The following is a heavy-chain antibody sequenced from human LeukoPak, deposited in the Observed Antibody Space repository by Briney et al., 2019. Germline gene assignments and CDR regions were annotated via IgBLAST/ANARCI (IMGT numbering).Heavy chain of an antibody. CDR3: ARGGGYFDWLYYAFDI. D-gene: IGHD3-9*01. V-gene: IGHV1-8*02. CDR1: GYTFTGYY. J-gene: IGHJ3*02. Sequence: ASVKVSCKASGYTFTGYYMHWVRQAPGQGLEWMGWMNPSSGNTGYAQKFQGRVTMTRNTSISTAYMELSSLRSEDTAVYYCARGGGYFDWLYYAFDIWGQGTMVTVSS. CDR2: MNPSSGNT.